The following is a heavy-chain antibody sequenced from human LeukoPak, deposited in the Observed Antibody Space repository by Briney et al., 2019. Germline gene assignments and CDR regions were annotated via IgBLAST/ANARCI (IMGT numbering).Heavy chain of an antibody. CDR3: AKLGATTVVTQEGNLKH. J-gene: IGHJ1*01. CDR1: GFTFSDYY. CDR2: ISSSGSTI. Sequence: PGGSLRLSCAASGFTFSDYYMSWIRQAPGKGLEWVSYISSSGSTIYYADSVKGRFTISRDNSKNTLYLQMNSLRAEDTAVYYCAKLGATTVVTQEGNLKHWGQGTLVTVSS. V-gene: IGHV3-11*01. D-gene: IGHD4-23*01.